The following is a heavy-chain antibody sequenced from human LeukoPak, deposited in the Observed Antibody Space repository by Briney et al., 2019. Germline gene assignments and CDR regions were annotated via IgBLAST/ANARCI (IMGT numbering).Heavy chain of an antibody. D-gene: IGHD3-22*01. J-gene: IGHJ5*02. V-gene: IGHV4-30-4*08. CDR2: IYYSGST. Sequence: SETLSLTCTVSGGSVSSGDYCWSWIRQPPGKGLEWIGYIYYSGSTCYNPSLKSRVTISVDTSKNQLSLKLTSVTAADTAVYYCARPYYYDSRIDPWGQGTLVTVSS. CDR1: GGSVSSGDYC. CDR3: ARPYYYDSRIDP.